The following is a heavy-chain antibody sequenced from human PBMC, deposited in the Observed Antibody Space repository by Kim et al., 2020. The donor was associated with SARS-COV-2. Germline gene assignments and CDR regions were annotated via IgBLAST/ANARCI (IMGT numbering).Heavy chain of an antibody. CDR1: GFTFSSYW. J-gene: IGHJ4*02. Sequence: GGSLRLSCAASGFTFSSYWMSWVRQAPGKGLEWVANIKQDGSEKYYVDSVKGRFTISRDNAKNSLYLQMNSLRAEDTAVYYCARDQGWVAAAGVFDYWGQGTLVTVSS. CDR3: ARDQGWVAAAGVFDY. D-gene: IGHD6-13*01. CDR2: IKQDGSEK. V-gene: IGHV3-7*03.